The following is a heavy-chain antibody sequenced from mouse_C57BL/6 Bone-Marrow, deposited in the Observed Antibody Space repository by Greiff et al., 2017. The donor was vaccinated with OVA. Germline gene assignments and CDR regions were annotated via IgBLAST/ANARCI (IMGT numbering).Heavy chain of an antibody. CDR3: TPLITTVEDY. CDR1: GFNIKDDY. Sequence: VQLQQSGAELVRPGASVKLSCTASGFNIKDDYMHWVKQRPEQGLEWIGWIDPENGDTAYASKFQGKATITADTSSNTAYLQLSSLTSEDTAVYYCTPLITTVEDYWGQGTTLTVSS. D-gene: IGHD1-1*01. V-gene: IGHV14-4*01. CDR2: IDPENGDT. J-gene: IGHJ2*01.